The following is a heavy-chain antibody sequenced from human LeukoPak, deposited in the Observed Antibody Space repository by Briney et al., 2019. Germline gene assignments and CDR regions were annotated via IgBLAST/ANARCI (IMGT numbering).Heavy chain of an antibody. CDR1: GGSFSGYY. CDR3: ARAHITNLRSPLRY. CDR2: INHSGST. V-gene: IGHV4-34*01. J-gene: IGHJ4*02. Sequence: SETLSLTCAVYGGSFSGYYWSWIRQPPGKGLEWIGEINHSGSTNYNLSLKSRVTISVDTSKNQFSLKLSSVTAADTAVYYCARAHITNLRSPLRYWGQGTLVTVSS.